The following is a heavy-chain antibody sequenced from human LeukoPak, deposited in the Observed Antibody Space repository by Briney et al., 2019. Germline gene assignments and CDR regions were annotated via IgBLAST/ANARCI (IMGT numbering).Heavy chain of an antibody. V-gene: IGHV1-2*02. CDR1: GYTFTGYY. Sequence: ASVKVSCKASGYTFTGYYMHWVRQAPGQGLEWMGWINPNSGGTNYAQKFQGRVTMTRDTSISTAYMELSRLRSDDTAVYYCARCSGSDSSGYYYVRLYYYYGMDVWGQGTTVTVSS. D-gene: IGHD3-22*01. J-gene: IGHJ6*02. CDR2: INPNSGGT. CDR3: ARCSGSDSSGYYYVRLYYYYGMDV.